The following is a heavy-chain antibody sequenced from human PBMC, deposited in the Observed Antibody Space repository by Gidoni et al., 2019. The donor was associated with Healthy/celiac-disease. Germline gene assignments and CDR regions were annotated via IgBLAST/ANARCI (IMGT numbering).Heavy chain of an antibody. CDR1: GYNLTSYD. J-gene: IGHJ3*02. Sequence: QAQLVQPEAEVKKPGASVKVSCKAPGYNLTSYDINWVRQDTVQGVEWVGWMTPNSGNTGNARKFQGRVTMTRNTSISTAYMELSILRSEDTAVYYCARWGPVATMCVGGDAFDIWDQGTMVTVSS. V-gene: IGHV1-8*01. CDR3: ARWGPVATMCVGGDAFDI. CDR2: MTPNSGNT. D-gene: IGHD5-12*01.